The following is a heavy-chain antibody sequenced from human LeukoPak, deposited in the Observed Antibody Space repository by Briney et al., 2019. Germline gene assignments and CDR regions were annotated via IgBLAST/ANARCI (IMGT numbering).Heavy chain of an antibody. Sequence: QPGGSLRLSCAASGFTFSSYAMSWVRQAPGKGLEWVSAISGSGGSTYYADSVKGRFTISRDNSKNTLYLQMNSLRAEDTAVYYCVNGGQAAAGIRAGRGASYGMDVWGQGTTVTVSS. V-gene: IGHV3-23*01. CDR2: ISGSGGST. J-gene: IGHJ6*02. D-gene: IGHD6-13*01. CDR3: VNGGQAAAGIRAGRGASYGMDV. CDR1: GFTFSSYA.